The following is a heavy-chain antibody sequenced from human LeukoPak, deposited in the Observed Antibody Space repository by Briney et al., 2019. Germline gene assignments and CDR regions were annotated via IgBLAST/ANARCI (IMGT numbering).Heavy chain of an antibody. J-gene: IGHJ6*03. D-gene: IGHD2-2*01. CDR1: GFTFSNAW. CDR3: TTDPNCSSTSCWPYYYYMDV. V-gene: IGHV3-15*01. Sequence: PGGSLRLSCAASGFTFSNAWMSWVRQAPGKGLEWVGRIKSKSDGGTTDYAAPVKGRFTISRDDSKTPLYLQMNSMKTEDTAVYYCTTDPNCSSTSCWPYYYYMDVWGKGTTVTVSS. CDR2: IKSKSDGGTT.